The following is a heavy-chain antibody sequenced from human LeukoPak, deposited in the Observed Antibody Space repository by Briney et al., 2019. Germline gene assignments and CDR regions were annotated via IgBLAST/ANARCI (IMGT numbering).Heavy chain of an antibody. CDR3: ARRRRWAAAGTYGMDV. J-gene: IGHJ6*02. V-gene: IGHV4-34*01. CDR1: GGSFSGYY. Sequence: SETLSLTCAVYGGSFSGYYWSWIRQPPGKGLEWIGEINHSGSTNYNPSLKSRVTISVDTSKNQFSLKLSSVTAADTAVYYCARRRRWAAAGTYGMDVWGQGTTVTVSS. D-gene: IGHD6-13*01. CDR2: INHSGST.